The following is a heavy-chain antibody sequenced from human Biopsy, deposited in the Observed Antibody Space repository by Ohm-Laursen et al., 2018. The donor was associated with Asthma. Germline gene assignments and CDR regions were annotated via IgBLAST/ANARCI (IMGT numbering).Heavy chain of an antibody. Sequence: TLSLTCVVSGGSINIGDYYWSWIRQHPVKGLEWIGHIYYSGSTYYNPSLRSRVSISLDTSKNQFSLSLTSVTAADTAVYYCARGDSSGWSHYYFDYWGQGTLVTVSS. V-gene: IGHV4-31*11. D-gene: IGHD6-19*01. CDR1: GGSINIGDYY. CDR2: IYYSGST. J-gene: IGHJ4*02. CDR3: ARGDSSGWSHYYFDY.